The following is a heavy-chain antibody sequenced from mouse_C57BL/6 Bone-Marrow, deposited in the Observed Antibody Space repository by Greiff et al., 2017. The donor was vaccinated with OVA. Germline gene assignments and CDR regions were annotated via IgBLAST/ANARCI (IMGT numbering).Heavy chain of an antibody. Sequence: VQLQQSGPELVKPGASVKISCKASGYTFTDYYMNWVKQSHGKSLEWIGDITPNNGGTSYNQKFKGKATLTVDKSSSTAYMELRSLTSEDSAVYYCARRSYYGSTFAYWGQGTLVTVSA. J-gene: IGHJ3*01. CDR1: GYTFTDYY. CDR3: ARRSYYGSTFAY. D-gene: IGHD1-1*01. V-gene: IGHV1-26*01. CDR2: ITPNNGGT.